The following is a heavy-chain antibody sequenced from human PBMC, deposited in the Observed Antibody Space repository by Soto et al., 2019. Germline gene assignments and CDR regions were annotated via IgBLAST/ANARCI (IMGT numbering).Heavy chain of an antibody. D-gene: IGHD6-19*01. CDR3: AVAVAGTVGWFDP. CDR1: GGSISSYY. CDR2: ISYSGST. Sequence: SETLSLTCTVSGGSISSYYWSWIRQPPGKGIEWIGYISYSGSTNYNPSLKSRVTISVDTSKNQFSLKLSSVTAADTAVYYCAVAVAGTVGWFDPWGQGTLVTVSS. J-gene: IGHJ5*02. V-gene: IGHV4-59*08.